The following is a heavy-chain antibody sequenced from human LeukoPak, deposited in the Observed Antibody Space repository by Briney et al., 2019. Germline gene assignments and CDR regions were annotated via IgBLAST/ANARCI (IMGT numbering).Heavy chain of an antibody. CDR2: ISSSSSYI. CDR1: GFTFSSYS. CDR3: ASKMDIVVVPAAPRGYYYYGMDV. Sequence: GGSLRLSCAASGFTFSSYSMNWVRQAPGKGLEWVSSISSSSSYIYYADPVKGRFTISRDNAKNSLYLQMNSLRAEDTAVYYCASKMDIVVVPAAPRGYYYYGMDVWGQGTTVTVSS. D-gene: IGHD2-2*03. V-gene: IGHV3-21*01. J-gene: IGHJ6*02.